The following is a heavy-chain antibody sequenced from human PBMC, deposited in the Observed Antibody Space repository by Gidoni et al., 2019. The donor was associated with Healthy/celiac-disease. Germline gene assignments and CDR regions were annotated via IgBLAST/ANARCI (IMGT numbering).Heavy chain of an antibody. CDR3: AREDPEGFEH. CDR2: ISSISSYI. CDR1: GFTFSSYS. J-gene: IGHJ5*02. V-gene: IGHV3-21*01. Sequence: EVQLLESEGGLVKPGGSLRLSCADSGFTFSSYSMKWVRQAPGKGLEWISSISSISSYIYYADSVKGRFTISRDNAKNALYLQMNSLRAEDTAVYYCAREDPEGFEHFGQGTLVTVSS.